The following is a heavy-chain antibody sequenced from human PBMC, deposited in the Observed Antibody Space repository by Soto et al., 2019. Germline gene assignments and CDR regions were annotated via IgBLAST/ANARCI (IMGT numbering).Heavy chain of an antibody. CDR3: TSRPMITFGKFH. CDR2: INAGNGNT. V-gene: IGHV1-3*01. J-gene: IGHJ1*01. CDR1: GYTFTNYG. Sequence: ASVKVSCKASGYTFTNYGMHWVRQAPGQRLEFMGWINAGNGNTKYSQKFQDRVTITRDISASTAYMELSSLRSEDTAVYYCTSRPMITFGKFHWGQGTLVTVSS. D-gene: IGHD3-16*01.